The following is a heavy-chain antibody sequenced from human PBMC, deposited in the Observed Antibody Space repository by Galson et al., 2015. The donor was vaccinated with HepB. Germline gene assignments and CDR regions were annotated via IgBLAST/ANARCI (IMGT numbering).Heavy chain of an antibody. CDR1: GFTFSGYW. CDR2: IPSDGSRT. CDR3: ARDTYSRIDY. Sequence: SLRLSCAASGFTFSGYWMHWVRQAPGKGLVWVSVIPSDGSRTTYADSVKGRFTVSRDNAKNTLYLQMNSLRAEDTAVYYCARDTYSRIDYWGQGTLVTVSS. J-gene: IGHJ4*02. D-gene: IGHD2-15*01. V-gene: IGHV3-74*01.